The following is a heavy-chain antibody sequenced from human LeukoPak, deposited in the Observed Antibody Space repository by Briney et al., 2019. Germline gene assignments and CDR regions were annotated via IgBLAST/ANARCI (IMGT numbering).Heavy chain of an antibody. CDR2: IYYSGST. V-gene: IGHV4-30-4*01. D-gene: IGHD3-22*01. Sequence: PSETLSLTCTVSGGSISSGDYYWSWIRQPPGKGLEWIGYIYYSGSTYYNPSLKSRVTISVDTSKNQFSLKLSSVTAADTAVYYCARGRDSSGYGFDPWGQGTLVTVSS. CDR3: ARGRDSSGYGFDP. J-gene: IGHJ5*02. CDR1: GGSISSGDYY.